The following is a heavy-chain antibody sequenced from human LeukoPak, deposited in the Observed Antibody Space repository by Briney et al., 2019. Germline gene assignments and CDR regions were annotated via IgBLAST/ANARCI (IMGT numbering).Heavy chain of an antibody. CDR1: GGTFSSYA. Sequence: SVKVSCKASGGTFSSYAISWVRQAPGQGLEWMGGIIPIFGTANYAQKFQGRVTITADESTSTAYMELRSLISDDTAIYYCARVSSSWYYFDYWGQGTLVTVSS. CDR2: IIPIFGTA. V-gene: IGHV1-69*13. CDR3: ARVSSSWYYFDY. D-gene: IGHD6-13*01. J-gene: IGHJ4*02.